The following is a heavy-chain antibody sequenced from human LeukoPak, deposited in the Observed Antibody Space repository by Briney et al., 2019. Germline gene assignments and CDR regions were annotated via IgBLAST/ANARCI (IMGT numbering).Heavy chain of an antibody. CDR3: ARAGRDGYSAGGFDY. CDR2: LNPNSGGT. D-gene: IGHD5-24*01. CDR1: GYTFTGFC. Sequence: ASVKVSFKASGYTFTGFCIHWVRQAPGQGLEWMGWLNPNSGGTNYAQNFQGRVTMTRDTSISTGYMELSRLRSDDTAVYYCARAGRDGYSAGGFDYWGQGTLVTVSS. V-gene: IGHV1-2*02. J-gene: IGHJ4*02.